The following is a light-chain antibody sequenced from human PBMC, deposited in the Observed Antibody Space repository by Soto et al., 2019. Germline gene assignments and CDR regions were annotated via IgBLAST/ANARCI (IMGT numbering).Light chain of an antibody. Sequence: SYEPTQPPSVSVAPGLTARITCGGHNLGRSSVQWFQQKPGQAPVLVVYDDSDRHSGIPERFSGSNSGDTATLTVNRVEAGDEADYFCLVWDHNADFVVFGGGTKLTVL. CDR1: NLGRSS. CDR3: LVWDHNADFVV. J-gene: IGLJ2*01. CDR2: DDS. V-gene: IGLV3-21*02.